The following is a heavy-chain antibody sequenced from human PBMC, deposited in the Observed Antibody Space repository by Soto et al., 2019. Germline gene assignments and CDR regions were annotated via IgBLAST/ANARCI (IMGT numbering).Heavy chain of an antibody. D-gene: IGHD3-10*01. CDR3: ARDVTMAGRFDP. J-gene: IGHJ5*02. Sequence: ESGGGVVQPGRSLRLSCAASRFTFSTYGMHWVRQAPGKGLEWVAVIWYDGSNKYYPDSVKGRFTISRDNSKNTLYLQMNSLRAEDTAVYYCARDVTMAGRFDPWGQGTLVTVSS. V-gene: IGHV3-33*01. CDR2: IWYDGSNK. CDR1: RFTFSTYG.